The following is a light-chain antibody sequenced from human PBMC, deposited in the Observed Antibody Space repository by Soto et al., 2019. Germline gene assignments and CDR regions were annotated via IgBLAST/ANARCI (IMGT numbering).Light chain of an antibody. CDR3: QQRKNWPPVT. J-gene: IGKJ5*01. CDR1: QNVDKF. CDR2: DSS. V-gene: IGKV3-11*01. Sequence: EIDLKKNPANVPGYEGETATLSCRASQNVDKFLAWYQQRPGQPPRLLIFDSSNRATGVPVRFSGSGSGTVFTLTIGSLEPEDSAVYYCQQRKNWPPVTDGQGTRLEIK.